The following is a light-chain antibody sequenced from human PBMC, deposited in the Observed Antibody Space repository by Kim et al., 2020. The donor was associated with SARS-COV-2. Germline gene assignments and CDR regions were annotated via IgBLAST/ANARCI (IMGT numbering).Light chain of an antibody. CDR3: QQYDNWPIT. V-gene: IGKV3-15*01. J-gene: IGKJ5*01. CDR2: GAS. CDR1: QSVGSN. Sequence: SPGERATLTSRASQSVGSNLAWYQQKPGQTPRLLIYGASTRATGIPARFSGSGSGREFTLTISSLQSEDFAVYYCQQYDNWPITFGQGTRLEVK.